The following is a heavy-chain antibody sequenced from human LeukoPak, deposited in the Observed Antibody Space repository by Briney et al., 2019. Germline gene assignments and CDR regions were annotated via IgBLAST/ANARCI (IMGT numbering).Heavy chain of an antibody. CDR2: IYYSGST. Sequence: SETLSLTCTVSGGSISSYYWSWIRQPPGKGLEWIGHIYYSGSTNYNPSLKSRVTISVDTSKNQFSLKLSSVTAADTAVYYCARTGSQYYYDSSGNYRRYYFDYWGQGTLVTVSS. CDR1: GGSISSYY. D-gene: IGHD3-22*01. V-gene: IGHV4-59*01. CDR3: ARTGSQYYYDSSGNYRRYYFDY. J-gene: IGHJ4*02.